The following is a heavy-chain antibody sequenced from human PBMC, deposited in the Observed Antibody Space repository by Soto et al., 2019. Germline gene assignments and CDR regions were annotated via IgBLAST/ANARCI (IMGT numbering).Heavy chain of an antibody. J-gene: IGHJ5*02. CDR3: ARAEYYDFWSGYFWFDP. Sequence: QVQLVQSGAEVKKPGSSVKVSCKASGGTFSSYAISWVRQAPGQGLEWRGGIIPIFGTANYAQKFQGRVTITADESTSTAYMELSSLRSEDTAVYYCARAEYYDFWSGYFWFDPWGQGTLVAVSS. V-gene: IGHV1-69*01. D-gene: IGHD3-3*01. CDR2: IIPIFGTA. CDR1: GGTFSSYA.